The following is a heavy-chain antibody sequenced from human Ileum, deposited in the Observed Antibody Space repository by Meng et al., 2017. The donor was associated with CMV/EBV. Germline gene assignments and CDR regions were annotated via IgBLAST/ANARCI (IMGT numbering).Heavy chain of an antibody. CDR2: ISITGSTG. CDR1: GFSSSDYY. D-gene: IGHD3-16*01. CDR3: ATRGDYFDS. Sequence: LRLSCEASGFSSSDYYMSWIRQTPGEGLEWISYISITGSTGYYADSVKGRFTISRDNAKSSLYLEMNSLRADDTAVYYCATRGDYFDSWGQGTLVTVSS. J-gene: IGHJ4*02. V-gene: IGHV3-11*04.